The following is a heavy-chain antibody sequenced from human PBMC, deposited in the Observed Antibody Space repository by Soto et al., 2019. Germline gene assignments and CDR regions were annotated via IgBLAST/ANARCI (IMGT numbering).Heavy chain of an antibody. D-gene: IGHD3-9*01. Sequence: EVRLVESGGGLVQPGGSLRLSCAASGFTFTSYWMSWVRQAPGKGLEWVASIKQNGGEAYYVDSVTGRFTISRDNAKNSLYLEMNSLRAEDRAVYYCATSSDTGYIFDFWGPGTLVTVSS. CDR2: IKQNGGEA. CDR1: GFTFTSYW. V-gene: IGHV3-7*01. J-gene: IGHJ4*02. CDR3: ATSSDTGYIFDF.